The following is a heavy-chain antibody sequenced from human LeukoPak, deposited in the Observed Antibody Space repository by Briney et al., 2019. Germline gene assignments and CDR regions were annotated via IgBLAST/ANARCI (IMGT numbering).Heavy chain of an antibody. D-gene: IGHD3-3*01. CDR3: AKDPYYDFWSGYYQYYFDY. CDR1: GFTFSSYA. V-gene: IGHV3-23*01. CDR2: ISGSGGST. Sequence: GGSLRLSXAASGFTFSSYAMSWVRQAPGKGLEWVSAISGSGGSTYYADSVKGRFTISRDNSKNTLYLQMNSLRAEDTAVYYCAKDPYYDFWSGYYQYYFDYWGQGTLVTVSS. J-gene: IGHJ4*02.